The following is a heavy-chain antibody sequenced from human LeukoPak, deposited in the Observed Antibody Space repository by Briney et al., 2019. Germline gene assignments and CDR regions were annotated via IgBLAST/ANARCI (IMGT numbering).Heavy chain of an antibody. CDR3: ARLYYDSSGYYQICYFDY. D-gene: IGHD3-22*01. CDR1: GGSISSSSYY. J-gene: IGHJ4*02. Sequence: SETLSLTCTVSGGSISSSSYYWGWIRQPPGKGLEWIGSIYYSGSTYYNPSLKSRVTISVDTSKNQFSLNLSSVTAADTAVYYCARLYYDSSGYYQICYFDYWGQGTLVAVSS. CDR2: IYYSGST. V-gene: IGHV4-39*01.